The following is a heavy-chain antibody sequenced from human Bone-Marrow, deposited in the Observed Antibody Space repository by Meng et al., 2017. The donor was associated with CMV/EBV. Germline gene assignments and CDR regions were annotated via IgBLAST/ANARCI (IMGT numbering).Heavy chain of an antibody. CDR1: GYTFTRYY. CDR3: AADCSSTSVYLFSY. D-gene: IGHD2-2*01. Sequence: ASVQVSCQASGYTFTRYYMHWVRQAPGQGLEWMGIINPSGGSTSYAQKFQGRVTMIRDTSTSTVYMELSSRRSEDTVVYYWAADCSSTSVYLFSYWGQGTLVAVSS. CDR2: INPSGGST. V-gene: IGHV1-46*01. J-gene: IGHJ4*02.